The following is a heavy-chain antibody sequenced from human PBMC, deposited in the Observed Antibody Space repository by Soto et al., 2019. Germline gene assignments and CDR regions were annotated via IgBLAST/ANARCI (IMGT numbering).Heavy chain of an antibody. CDR3: ASEYSSSWYPHFDY. CDR1: GFTFSSYW. V-gene: IGHV3-74*01. J-gene: IGHJ4*02. D-gene: IGHD6-13*01. Sequence: GGSLRLSCAASGFTFSSYWMHWVRQAPGKGQVWVSRINSDGSSTSYADSVKGRFTISRDNAKNTLYLQMNSLRAEDTAVFYCASEYSSSWYPHFDYWGQGTLVTVSS. CDR2: INSDGSST.